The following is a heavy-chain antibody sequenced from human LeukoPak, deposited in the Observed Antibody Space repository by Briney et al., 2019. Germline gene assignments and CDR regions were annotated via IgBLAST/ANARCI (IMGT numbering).Heavy chain of an antibody. CDR3: ARDRGPIAAAGPNWFDP. CDR2: IIPIFGTA. D-gene: IGHD6-13*01. CDR1: GGTFSSYA. Sequence: SVKVSCKASGGTFSSYAISWVREAPGQGLEWMGGIIPIFGTANYAQKFQGRVTITADEPTTTASMELSSLRSEDTAVYYCARDRGPIAAAGPNWFDPWGQGTLVTVSS. V-gene: IGHV1-69*01. J-gene: IGHJ5*02.